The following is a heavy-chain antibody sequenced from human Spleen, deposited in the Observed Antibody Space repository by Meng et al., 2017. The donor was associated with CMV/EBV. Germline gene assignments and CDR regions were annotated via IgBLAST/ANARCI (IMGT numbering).Heavy chain of an antibody. D-gene: IGHD5-12*01. CDR3: ARGMEGIVPAIGSVAGILGWFEP. Sequence: ASVKVSCRASGYTFSGYYMHLGRQAPGQGLEWMGWINPKSGGTNYAQKFQGRVTMTRDTSISTAYMELSRLRSDDTAVYYCARGMEGIVPAIGSVAGILGWFEPWGQGTLVTVSS. CDR1: GYTFSGYY. J-gene: IGHJ5*02. CDR2: INPKSGGT. V-gene: IGHV1-2*02.